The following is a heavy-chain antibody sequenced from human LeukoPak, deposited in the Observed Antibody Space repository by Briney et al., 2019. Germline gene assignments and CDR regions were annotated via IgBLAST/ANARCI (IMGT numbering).Heavy chain of an antibody. Sequence: GGSLRLSCAASGFTFNTYTMNWVRQAPGKGLEWVSSITASSTAIYYADSVKGRFTISRDNAKNSLYLQMNSLRAEDTAVYYCARVPITLAGTKDAKYFQHWGQGTLVSVSS. D-gene: IGHD6-19*01. CDR3: ARVPITLAGTKDAKYFQH. V-gene: IGHV3-21*01. J-gene: IGHJ1*01. CDR2: ITASSTAI. CDR1: GFTFNTYT.